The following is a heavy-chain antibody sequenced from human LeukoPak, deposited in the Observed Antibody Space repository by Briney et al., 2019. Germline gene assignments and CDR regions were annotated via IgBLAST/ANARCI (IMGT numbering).Heavy chain of an antibody. CDR2: IYHSGST. CDR1: GYSISSGYY. Sequence: SETLSLTCTVSGYSISSGYYWGWIRQPPGKGLEWIGSIYHSGSTYYNPSLKSRVTISVDTSKNQFSLKLSSVTAADTAVYYCARDFGEGLVFDYWGQGTLVTVSS. V-gene: IGHV4-38-2*02. J-gene: IGHJ4*02. CDR3: ARDFGEGLVFDY. D-gene: IGHD3-10*01.